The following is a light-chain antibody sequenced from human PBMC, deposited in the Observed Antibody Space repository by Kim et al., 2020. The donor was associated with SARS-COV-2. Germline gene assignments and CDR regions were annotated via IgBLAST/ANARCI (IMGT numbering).Light chain of an antibody. Sequence: DIQMTQSPSSLSASVGDRVTVKCRASQSISSYLNWYQQKPGKAPKLLIYAASSLQSGVPSRFSGSGSGTDFTLTISSLQPEDFATYYCQHSYSTPLTFGGGTKVDIK. V-gene: IGKV1-39*01. CDR1: QSISSY. J-gene: IGKJ4*01. CDR3: QHSYSTPLT. CDR2: AAS.